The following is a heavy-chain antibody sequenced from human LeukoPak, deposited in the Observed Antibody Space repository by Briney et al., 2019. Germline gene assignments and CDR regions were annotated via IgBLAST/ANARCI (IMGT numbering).Heavy chain of an antibody. V-gene: IGHV3-73*01. Sequence: QPGGSLRLSCAASGFTFSGSAIHWVRQAPGKGLEWVGHSRSKANNYATACAASVKGRFTISRDDSKNTAYLQMNSLKTEDTAVYYCTRHESAIDYWGQGTLVTVSS. D-gene: IGHD6-25*01. CDR2: SRSKANNYAT. CDR1: GFTFSGSA. J-gene: IGHJ4*02. CDR3: TRHESAIDY.